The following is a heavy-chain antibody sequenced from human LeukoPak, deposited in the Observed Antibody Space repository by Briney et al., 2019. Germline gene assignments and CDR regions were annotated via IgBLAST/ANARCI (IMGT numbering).Heavy chain of an antibody. CDR3: ARDPVRVYYYYMDV. J-gene: IGHJ6*03. Sequence: TGGSLRLSCAASGFTFSRHGTNWVRQAPGKGLEWVSGISGSGDTTYYADSVKGRFTISRDNSKNTLYLQMNSLRAEDTAVYYCARDPVRVYYYYMDVWGKGTTVTVSS. CDR2: ISGSGDTT. CDR1: GFTFSRHG. D-gene: IGHD2-8*02. V-gene: IGHV3-23*01.